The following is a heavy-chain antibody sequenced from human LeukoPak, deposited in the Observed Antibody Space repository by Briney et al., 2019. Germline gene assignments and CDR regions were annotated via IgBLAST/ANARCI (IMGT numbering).Heavy chain of an antibody. D-gene: IGHD2-2*02. V-gene: IGHV1-46*01. CDR3: ARKYCSSTSCYTGATLNWFDP. CDR1: GYTFTSYY. Sequence: ASVKVSCKASGYTFTSYYMHWVRQAPGQGLEWMGIINPSGGSTSYAQKFQGRVTMTRDTSTSTVYMELSSLRSEDTAVYYCARKYCSSTSCYTGATLNWFDPWGQGTLVTVSS. J-gene: IGHJ5*02. CDR2: INPSGGST.